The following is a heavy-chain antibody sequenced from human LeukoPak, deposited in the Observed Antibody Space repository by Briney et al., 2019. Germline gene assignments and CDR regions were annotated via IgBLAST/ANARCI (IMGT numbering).Heavy chain of an antibody. Sequence: GGSLRLSCAASGLTFSTYCMHWVRQAPGKGLAWVARINPDGSIRTYANSVQGRVTSSRDTAKDTLVLQMNSRRAEDTAVYYCAREARVGGALQYWGQGTPVTVSS. V-gene: IGHV3-74*03. CDR3: AREARVGGALQY. D-gene: IGHD1-26*01. J-gene: IGHJ4*02. CDR1: GLTFSTYC. CDR2: INPDGSIR.